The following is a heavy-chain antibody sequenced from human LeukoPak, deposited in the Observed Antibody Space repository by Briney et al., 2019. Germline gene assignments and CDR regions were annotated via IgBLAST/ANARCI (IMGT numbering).Heavy chain of an antibody. CDR3: ARDMMTTVARGAFDI. D-gene: IGHD4-23*01. J-gene: IGHJ3*02. CDR2: IYYSGST. V-gene: IGHV4-39*07. CDR1: GGSISSSSYY. Sequence: PSETRSLTCTVSGGSISSSSYYWGWIRQPPGKGLEWIGSIYYSGSTYYNPSLKSRVTISVDTSKNQFSLKLSSVTAADTAVYYCARDMMTTVARGAFDIWGQGTMVTVSS.